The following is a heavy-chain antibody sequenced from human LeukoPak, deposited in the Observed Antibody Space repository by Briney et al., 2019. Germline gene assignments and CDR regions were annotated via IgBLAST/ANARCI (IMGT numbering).Heavy chain of an antibody. D-gene: IGHD2-2*01. CDR3: ARGRFQLSNWFHP. Sequence: PSETLSLTCAVSGGSISSGGYSWSWIRQPPGQALEWIGYVYYNGNSNHNYNPSLKSRVTMSIDTSKNQISLNLTSVTAADTAVYYCARGRFQLSNWFHPWGQGTLVIVS. CDR1: GGSISSGGYS. CDR2: VYYNGNSNH. J-gene: IGHJ5*02. V-gene: IGHV4-61*08.